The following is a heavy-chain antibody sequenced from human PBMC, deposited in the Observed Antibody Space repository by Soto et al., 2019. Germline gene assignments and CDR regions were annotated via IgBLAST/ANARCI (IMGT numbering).Heavy chain of an antibody. V-gene: IGHV3-15*01. Sequence: PWGSLRLSCAASGFTFSNAWMSWVRQAPGEGLEWVGRIKSKTDGGTTDYAAPVKGRFTISRDDSKNTLYLQMNSLKTEDTAVYYCTTTRPNRYCSSTSCPRYYGMDVWGQGTTVTVSS. CDR2: IKSKTDGGTT. CDR1: GFTFSNAW. J-gene: IGHJ6*02. CDR3: TTTRPNRYCSSTSCPRYYGMDV. D-gene: IGHD2-2*01.